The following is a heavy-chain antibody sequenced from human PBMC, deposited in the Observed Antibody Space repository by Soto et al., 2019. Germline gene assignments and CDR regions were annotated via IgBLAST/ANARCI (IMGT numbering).Heavy chain of an antibody. CDR1: GFTFSSYG. CDR2: ISYDGSNK. Sequence: AGGSLRLSCAASGFTFSSYGMHWVRQAPGKGLEWVAVISYDGSNKDYADSVKGRFTISRDNSKNTLYLQMNSLRAEDTAVYYCARDYGGNSGFWFDPWGQGTLVTVSS. J-gene: IGHJ5*02. CDR3: ARDYGGNSGFWFDP. V-gene: IGHV3-30*03. D-gene: IGHD2-21*02.